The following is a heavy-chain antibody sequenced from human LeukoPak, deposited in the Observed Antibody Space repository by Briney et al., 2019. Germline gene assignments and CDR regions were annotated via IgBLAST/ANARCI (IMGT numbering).Heavy chain of an antibody. D-gene: IGHD6-13*01. J-gene: IGHJ6*02. CDR3: ARGGGLTAATHYYYGLDV. Sequence: ASVTVSRKCSGFTVTGYYIHWVRQAPGQGLAWVGWSNPNSGGANYAQDFQGRVTMTRDTSPGTAYMELSSLRSDDTAVYYCARGGGLTAATHYYYGLDVWGQGTTVTVSS. V-gene: IGHV1-2*02. CDR1: GFTVTGYY. CDR2: SNPNSGGA.